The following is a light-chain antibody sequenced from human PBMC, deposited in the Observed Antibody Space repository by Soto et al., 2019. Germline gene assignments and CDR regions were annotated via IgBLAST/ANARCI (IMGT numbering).Light chain of an antibody. CDR3: SSHTLSSTLQV. Sequence: QSALTQPASVSGSPGQSITISCSGTISDFVVYNYVSWYQQHPGKAPKLILYGVTKRPSGVSNRFSGSKSGNTASLTISGLQAEDEADYYCSSHTLSSTLQVFGTGTKLTVL. V-gene: IGLV2-14*01. CDR1: ISDFVVYNY. CDR2: GVT. J-gene: IGLJ1*01.